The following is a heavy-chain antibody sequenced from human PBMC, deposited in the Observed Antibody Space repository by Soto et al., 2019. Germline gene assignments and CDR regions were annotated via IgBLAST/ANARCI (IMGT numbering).Heavy chain of an antibody. Sequence: SSETLSLTCTVSGGSISSGDYYWSWIRQPPGKGLEWIGYIYYSGSTYYNPSLKSRVTISVDTSKNQFSLKLSSVTAADTAVYYCARDLNYYDSSGYRTDWFDPWGQGTLVTVSS. CDR2: IYYSGST. D-gene: IGHD3-22*01. V-gene: IGHV4-30-4*01. CDR1: GGSISSGDYY. CDR3: ARDLNYYDSSGYRTDWFDP. J-gene: IGHJ5*02.